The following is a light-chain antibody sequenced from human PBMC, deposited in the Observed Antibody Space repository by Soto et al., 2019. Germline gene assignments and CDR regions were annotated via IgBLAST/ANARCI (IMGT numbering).Light chain of an antibody. CDR1: QSVLSSYTNRNY. CDR2: WAS. J-gene: IGKJ4*01. Sequence: DIVMTQSPDSLAVSLGERATINCKYSQSVLSSYTNRNYLGSYQQKPGQPPKLLSYWASTRESGVPDRFSGNGSGTDFTLTISSLQAEDVAVYYCQYYYGTPITFGGGTKVEIK. CDR3: QYYYGTPIT. V-gene: IGKV4-1*01.